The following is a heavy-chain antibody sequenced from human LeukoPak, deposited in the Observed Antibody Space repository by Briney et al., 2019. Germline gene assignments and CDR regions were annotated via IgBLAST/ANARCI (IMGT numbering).Heavy chain of an antibody. CDR1: GFNISDFW. Sequence: GGSLRLSCAASGFNISDFWMTWVRQAPGKGLEWVAVISYDGSNKYYAESVKGRFTISRDNSKDTLYLQMNSLRAEDTAVYYCAKDNGRPYFDYWGQGTLVTVSS. CDR3: AKDNGRPYFDY. D-gene: IGHD2-8*01. J-gene: IGHJ4*02. V-gene: IGHV3-30*18. CDR2: ISYDGSNK.